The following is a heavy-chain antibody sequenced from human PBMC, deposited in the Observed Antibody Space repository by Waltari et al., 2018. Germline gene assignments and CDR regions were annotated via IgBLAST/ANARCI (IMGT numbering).Heavy chain of an antibody. CDR2: INPNSGVT. V-gene: IGHV1-2*02. CDR3: AAVIRPGRTLPWGY. Sequence: QVQLVQSGAEVKDPGASVKVSCKASGYTFSDYFINWVRQAPGQGLEWMGWINPNSGVTKYAQSFQGRVTMTRDTSINTVYMELNILRSDDTALYYCAAVIRPGRTLPWGYWGQGTLVTVSS. D-gene: IGHD7-27*01. J-gene: IGHJ4*02. CDR1: GYTFSDYF.